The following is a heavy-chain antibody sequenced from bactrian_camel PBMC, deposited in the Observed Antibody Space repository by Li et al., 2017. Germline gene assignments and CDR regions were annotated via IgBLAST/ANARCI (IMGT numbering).Heavy chain of an antibody. CDR3: ATAEGSWYGLYDY. V-gene: IGHV3-1*01. CDR1: GLTFDDYA. Sequence: VQLVESGGGTEQAGGSLRLSCTTSGLTFDDYAMGWFRQAPGKGLERVSTIYTGDGRTKSADSVKGRFTMSRDNARNMLYLQMNNLKSEDTALYYCATAEGSWYGLYDYWGQGTQVTVS. CDR2: IYTGDGRT. J-gene: IGHJ4*01. D-gene: IGHD6*01.